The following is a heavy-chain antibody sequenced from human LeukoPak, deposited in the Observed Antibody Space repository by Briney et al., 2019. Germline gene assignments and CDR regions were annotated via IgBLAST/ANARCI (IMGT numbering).Heavy chain of an antibody. D-gene: IGHD3-22*01. V-gene: IGHV3-NL1*01. Sequence: GGSLRLSCAASGFTFSSYGMHWVRQAPGKGLEWVSVIYSGGSTYYADSVKGRFTISRDNSKNTLYLQMNSLRAEDTAVYYCARTYYYDSSALGNAFDIWGQGTMVTVSS. J-gene: IGHJ3*02. CDR2: IYSGGST. CDR1: GFTFSSYG. CDR3: ARTYYYDSSALGNAFDI.